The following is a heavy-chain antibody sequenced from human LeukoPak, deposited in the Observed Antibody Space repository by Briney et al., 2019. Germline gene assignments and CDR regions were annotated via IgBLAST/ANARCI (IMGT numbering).Heavy chain of an antibody. J-gene: IGHJ6*02. Sequence: SKTLSLTCAVYGGSFSGYYWSWIRQPPGKGLEWIGSIYYSGSTYYNPSLKSRVTISVDRSKNQFSLKLSSVTAADTAVYYCARGLTSPYYYYGMDVWGQGTTVTVSS. CDR2: IYYSGST. D-gene: IGHD2-2*01. CDR1: GGSFSGYY. V-gene: IGHV4-34*01. CDR3: ARGLTSPYYYYGMDV.